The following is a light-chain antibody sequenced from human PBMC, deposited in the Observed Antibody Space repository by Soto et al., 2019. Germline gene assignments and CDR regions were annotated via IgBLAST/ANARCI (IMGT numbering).Light chain of an antibody. CDR3: QQYGSSPWT. CDR2: GAS. V-gene: IGKV3-20*01. J-gene: IGKJ1*01. Sequence: ALTQSPGSLSSSPGERATLPCRASQSVSSNYLAWYQQKPGQAPILLIYGASSRATGIPARISGSGSETEFTLTISSLQSEDFAVYYCQQYGSSPWTFGQGTKVDIK. CDR1: QSVSSNY.